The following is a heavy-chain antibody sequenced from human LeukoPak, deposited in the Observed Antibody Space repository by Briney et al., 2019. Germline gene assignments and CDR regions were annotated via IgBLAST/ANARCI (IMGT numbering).Heavy chain of an antibody. CDR3: ARVYKYYDSSSYYPYYGMDV. D-gene: IGHD3-22*01. J-gene: IGHJ6*02. CDR2: IYYSGST. Sequence: SETLSLTCTVSGGSISSGDSYWSWIRQHPGKGLECIGYIYYSGSTYYNPSLKSRVIISVDTSKNQFSLKLSSVTAADTAVYYCARVYKYYDSSSYYPYYGMDVWGQGTTVTVSS. V-gene: IGHV4-31*03. CDR1: GGSISSGDSY.